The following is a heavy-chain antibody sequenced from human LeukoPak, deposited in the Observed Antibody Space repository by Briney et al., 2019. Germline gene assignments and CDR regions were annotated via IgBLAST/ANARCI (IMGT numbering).Heavy chain of an antibody. V-gene: IGHV1-46*01. CDR3: ARDAESYSSSSFVNWFDP. Sequence: GASVKVSCKASGYTFTSYYMHWVRQAPGQGLEWMGIINPSGGSTSYAQKFQGRVTMTRDTSTSTVYMELSSLRSEGTAVYYCARDAESYSSSSFVNWFDPWGQGTLVTVSS. CDR2: INPSGGST. D-gene: IGHD6-13*01. CDR1: GYTFTSYY. J-gene: IGHJ5*02.